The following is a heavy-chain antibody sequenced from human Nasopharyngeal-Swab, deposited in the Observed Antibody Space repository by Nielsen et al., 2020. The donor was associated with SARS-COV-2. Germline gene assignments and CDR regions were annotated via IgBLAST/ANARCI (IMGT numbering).Heavy chain of an antibody. CDR2: INSDGSST. Sequence: LSLTCAASGFIFSSYWMHWVRQAPGKGLVWVSRINSDGSSTSYADSVKGRFTISRDNAKNTLYLQMNSLRAEDTAVYYCARGDGSADYWGQGTLVTVSS. CDR3: ARGDGSADY. D-gene: IGHD3-10*01. V-gene: IGHV3-74*01. CDR1: GFIFSSYW. J-gene: IGHJ4*02.